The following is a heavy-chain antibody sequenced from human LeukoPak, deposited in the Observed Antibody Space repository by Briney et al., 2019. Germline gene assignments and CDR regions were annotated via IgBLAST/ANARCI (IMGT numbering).Heavy chain of an antibody. CDR1: GGSFSGYY. J-gene: IGHJ6*03. Sequence: SETLSLTCAVYGGSFSGYYWSWICQPPGKGLEWIGEINHSGSTNYNPSLKSRVTISVDTSKNQFSLKLSSVTAADTAVYYCARGVLSLRYYYYYMDVWGKGTTVTVSS. D-gene: IGHD2/OR15-2a*01. CDR2: INHSGST. CDR3: ARGVLSLRYYYYYMDV. V-gene: IGHV4-34*01.